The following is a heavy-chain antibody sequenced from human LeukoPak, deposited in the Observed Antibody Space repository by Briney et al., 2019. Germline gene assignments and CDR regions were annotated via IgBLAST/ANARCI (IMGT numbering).Heavy chain of an antibody. Sequence: GGSLRLSCAASGFTFSSYSMNWVRQAPGKGLEWVSSISSSSSSYIYYADSVKGRFTISRDNAKNSLYLQMNSLRAEDTAVYYCARGPDSSGWYGYFDYWGQGTLVTVSS. CDR3: ARGPDSSGWYGYFDY. J-gene: IGHJ4*02. D-gene: IGHD6-19*01. V-gene: IGHV3-21*01. CDR2: ISSSSSSYI. CDR1: GFTFSSYS.